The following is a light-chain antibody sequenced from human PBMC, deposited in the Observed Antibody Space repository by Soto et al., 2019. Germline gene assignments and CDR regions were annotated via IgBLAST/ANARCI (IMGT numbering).Light chain of an antibody. Sequence: DIQMTQSPSTLSASVGDRVTITCRASQSISNWLAWYQQKPGQAPKLLIYKTSNLDSGVPSRFSGSGSGTEFSLTISRLHPDDFATYYCQQYKSLSLTFGGGTRVEVK. V-gene: IGKV1-5*03. CDR2: KTS. CDR3: QQYKSLSLT. J-gene: IGKJ4*01. CDR1: QSISNW.